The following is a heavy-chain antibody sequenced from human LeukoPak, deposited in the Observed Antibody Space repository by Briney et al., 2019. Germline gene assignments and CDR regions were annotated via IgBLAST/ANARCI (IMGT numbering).Heavy chain of an antibody. CDR3: AKSRSGSANWALRIFDN. CDR1: GFTFSSYS. CDR2: ISPGGGTT. J-gene: IGHJ4*02. V-gene: IGHV3-23*01. D-gene: IGHD3-10*01. Sequence: GGSLRLSCAASGFTFSSYSMNWVRQAPGRGLEWVSSISPGGGTTYYADSVKGRFTISRDNSENTLYVEMNSLRAEDTAIYYCAKSRSGSANWALRIFDNWGQGTLVSVSS.